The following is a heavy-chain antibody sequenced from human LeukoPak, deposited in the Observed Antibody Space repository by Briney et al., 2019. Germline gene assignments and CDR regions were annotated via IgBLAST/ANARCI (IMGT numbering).Heavy chain of an antibody. J-gene: IGHJ6*02. V-gene: IGHV1-46*01. CDR2: INPSGGST. CDR3: ASSTIFGVVIIPYYYYGMDV. Sequence: ASVKASCKASGYTFTSYYMHWVRQAPGQGLEWMGIINPSGGSTSYAQKFQGRVTMTRDTSTSTVYMELSSLRSEDTAVYYCASSTIFGVVIIPYYYYGMDVWGQGTTVTVSS. CDR1: GYTFTSYY. D-gene: IGHD3-3*01.